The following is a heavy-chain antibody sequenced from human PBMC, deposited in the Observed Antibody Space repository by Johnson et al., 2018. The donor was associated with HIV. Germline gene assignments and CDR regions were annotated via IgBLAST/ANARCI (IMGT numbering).Heavy chain of an antibody. CDR2: LNSDGNT. J-gene: IGHJ3*02. D-gene: IGHD6-19*01. Sequence: VQLVESGGGLVQPGGSLRLSCAASGFTFSTYWMNWVRQAPGKGLVWVSRLNSDGNTNYADSVKGRFTISRDNSKNTLYLQMNSLRADDTAVYYCARDRSSGWYGRVDALDIWGNGTMVTVSS. CDR1: GFTFSTYW. V-gene: IGHV3-74*01. CDR3: ARDRSSGWYGRVDALDI.